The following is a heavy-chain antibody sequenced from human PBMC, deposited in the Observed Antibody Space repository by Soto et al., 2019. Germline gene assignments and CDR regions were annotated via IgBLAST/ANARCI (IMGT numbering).Heavy chain of an antibody. D-gene: IGHD3-22*01. J-gene: IGHJ4*02. V-gene: IGHV3-23*01. CDR1: GFTFSSYA. Sequence: PGGALRLSCAASGFTFSSYAISWGRQAPGKGLEWVSAISGSGGSTYYADSVKGRFTISRDNSKNTLYLQKNSLRAEDTAVYYCVRCYYDSSGYYSFWGQRSLVTVSS. CDR2: ISGSGGST. CDR3: VRCYYDSSGYYSF.